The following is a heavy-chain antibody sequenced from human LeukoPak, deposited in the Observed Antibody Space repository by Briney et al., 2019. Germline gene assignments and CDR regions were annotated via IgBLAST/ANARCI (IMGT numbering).Heavy chain of an antibody. CDR1: GYTFTGYY. V-gene: IGHV1-2*02. D-gene: IGHD3/OR15-3a*01. CDR3: AGGLVIFGGFDP. J-gene: IGHJ5*02. Sequence: EASVKVSCKASGYTFTGYYMHWVRQAPGQGLEWMGWINPNSGGTNYAQKFQGRVTMTRDTSISTAYMELRSLRSDDTAVYYCAGGLVIFGGFDPWGQGTLVTVSS. CDR2: INPNSGGT.